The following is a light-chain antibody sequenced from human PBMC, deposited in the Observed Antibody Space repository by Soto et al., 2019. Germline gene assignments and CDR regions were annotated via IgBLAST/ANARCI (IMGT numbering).Light chain of an antibody. CDR3: QSYDSSLSGSEV. CDR1: GSNIGAGYD. J-gene: IGLJ2*01. CDR2: GNN. Sequence: QSVLTQPPSVSGAPGQRVTISCTGSGSNIGAGYDVHWYQQLPGTAPKLLIYGNNNRPSGVPDRFSGSKSGTSASLAITGLQAEDEADYYCQSYDSSLSGSEVVGGGTKLTVL. V-gene: IGLV1-40*01.